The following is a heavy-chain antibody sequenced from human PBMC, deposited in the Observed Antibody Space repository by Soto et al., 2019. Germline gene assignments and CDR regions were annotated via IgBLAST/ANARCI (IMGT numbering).Heavy chain of an antibody. D-gene: IGHD2-2*01. J-gene: IGHJ4*02. Sequence: GRSLRLSCAASGFTFSSYSMSWVRQAPGKGLEWVSSISGSGGNTYYADSVKGRFTISRDNSKNTLYLQMNSLRAEDTAIYYCAKVFSSPRPGLGSFDSWGQGTLVTVSS. V-gene: IGHV3-23*01. CDR1: GFTFSSYS. CDR2: ISGSGGNT. CDR3: AKVFSSPRPGLGSFDS.